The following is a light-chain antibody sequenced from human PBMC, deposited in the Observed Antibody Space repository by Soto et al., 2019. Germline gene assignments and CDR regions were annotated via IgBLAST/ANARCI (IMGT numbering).Light chain of an antibody. Sequence: QSVLTQPPSVSAAPGQKVTISCSGSSSNIGNNYVYWYQQLPGTAPKLLIYDNNKRPSGIPDRSSGSKSGTSATLGITGLQTGDEADYYCGTWDSSLSAGVFGTGTKVTVL. CDR1: SSNIGNNY. CDR2: DNN. J-gene: IGLJ1*01. CDR3: GTWDSSLSAGV. V-gene: IGLV1-51*01.